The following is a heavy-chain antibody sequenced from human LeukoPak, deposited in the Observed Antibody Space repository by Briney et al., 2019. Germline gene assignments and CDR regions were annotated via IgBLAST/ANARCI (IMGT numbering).Heavy chain of an antibody. Sequence: SETLSLTCTVSGGSINNYWWSWIRQPPGKGLEWIGYIYYTGSTNYNPSLKSRVTVSVDTSKDQFSLKLSSVTAADTAVYYCAAGKVTTPLDYWGQGTLVTVSS. CDR2: IYYTGST. V-gene: IGHV4-59*12. CDR1: GGSINNYW. CDR3: AAGKVTTPLDY. J-gene: IGHJ4*02. D-gene: IGHD4-17*01.